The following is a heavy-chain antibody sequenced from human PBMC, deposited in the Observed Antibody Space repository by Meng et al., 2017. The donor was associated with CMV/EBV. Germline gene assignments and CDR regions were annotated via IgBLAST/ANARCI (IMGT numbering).Heavy chain of an antibody. CDR3: ARDFSHTAMVSRGSGY. V-gene: IGHV1-2*02. D-gene: IGHD5-18*01. CDR1: GSTFTGYY. J-gene: IGHJ4*02. Sequence: SGSTFTGYYMHCVRQAPGQGLEWMGWINPNSGGTNYAQKFQGRVTMTRDTSISTAYMELSRLRSDDTAVYYCARDFSHTAMVSRGSGYWGQGTLVTVSS. CDR2: INPNSGGT.